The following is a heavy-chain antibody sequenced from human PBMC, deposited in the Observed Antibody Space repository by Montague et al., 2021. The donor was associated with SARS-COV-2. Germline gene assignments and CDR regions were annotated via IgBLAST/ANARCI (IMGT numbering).Heavy chain of an antibody. V-gene: IGHV4-59*12. J-gene: IGHJ3*02. D-gene: IGHD3-3*01. CDR2: IYNCGST. CDR3: AREWRFRLPITLFGVVMDGAFDI. Sequence: SETLSLTCTVSGGSISSYYWSWIRQPPGTGLEWIGYIYNCGSTNYNPSLKSRVTISVDTSKNQISLKLSSVTAADTAVYYCAREWRFRLPITLFGVVMDGAFDIWGQGTMVTVSS. CDR1: GGSISSYY.